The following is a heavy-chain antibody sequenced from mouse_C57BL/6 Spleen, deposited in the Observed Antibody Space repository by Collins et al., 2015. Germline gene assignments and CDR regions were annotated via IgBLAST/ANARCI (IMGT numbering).Heavy chain of an antibody. CDR2: IYPGSGST. CDR1: GYTFTSYW. Sequence: QVQLQQPGAELVKPGASVKMSCKASGYTFTSYWIIWVKQRPGQGLEWIGDIYPGSGSTNYNEKFKRKATLTVDTSSSTAYMQLSSLTSEDSAVYYCARGDTTVVDYAMDYWGQGTSVTVSS. D-gene: IGHD1-1*01. J-gene: IGHJ4*01. V-gene: IGHV1-55*01. CDR3: ARGDTTVVDYAMDY.